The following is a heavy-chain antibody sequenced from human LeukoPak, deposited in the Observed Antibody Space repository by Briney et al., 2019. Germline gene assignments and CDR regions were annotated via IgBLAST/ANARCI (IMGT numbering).Heavy chain of an antibody. V-gene: IGHV1-18*01. Sequence: ASVKVSCKASGYTFTSYDISWVRQAPGQGLEWMGWISAYNGNTNYAQKLQGRVTMTTDTSTSTVYMELRSLRSDDTAVYYCARLGYYYDSSGYVYYFDYWGQGTLVTVSS. D-gene: IGHD3-22*01. CDR2: ISAYNGNT. J-gene: IGHJ4*02. CDR1: GYTFTSYD. CDR3: ARLGYYYDSSGYVYYFDY.